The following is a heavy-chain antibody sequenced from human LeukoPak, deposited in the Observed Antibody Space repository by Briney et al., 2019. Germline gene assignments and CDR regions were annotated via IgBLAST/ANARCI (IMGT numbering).Heavy chain of an antibody. CDR1: GYTFTSYY. CDR3: ARIRDGYNDAYDI. D-gene: IGHD5-24*01. V-gene: IGHV1-46*01. CDR2: INPGGDNT. Sequence: ASVKVSCKASGYTFTSYYIHWVRQAPGQGLEWMGLINPGGDNTNYAQNFQGRVTMTRDTSASTVYMELSSLRFEDTAIYYCARIRDGYNDAYDIWGQGTVVTVPS. J-gene: IGHJ3*02.